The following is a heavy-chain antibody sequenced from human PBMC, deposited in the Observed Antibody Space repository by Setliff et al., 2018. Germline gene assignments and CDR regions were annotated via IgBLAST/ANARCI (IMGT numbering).Heavy chain of an antibody. V-gene: IGHV3-33*08. Sequence: SGGSLRLSCAASGFTFSTYRMHWVRQAPGKGLEWVAVIWDDGGNKYHADSVKGRFTISRDNSKNTLYLQMNSLRAEDTAIYYCATTRVWIPVLDSCGQGTLVTVSS. CDR3: ATTRVWIPVLDS. CDR1: GFTFSTYR. J-gene: IGHJ4*02. CDR2: IWDDGGNK. D-gene: IGHD5-18*01.